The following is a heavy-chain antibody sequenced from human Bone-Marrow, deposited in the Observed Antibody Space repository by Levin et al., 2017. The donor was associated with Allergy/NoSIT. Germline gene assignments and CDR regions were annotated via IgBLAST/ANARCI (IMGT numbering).Heavy chain of an antibody. V-gene: IGHV1-69*06. Sequence: ASVKVSCKASGGTLSNYGFSWVRQAPGQGLEWMGGIVPMFGTPNYAQKFQGRVTINVDKYTGPTYMELRGLRAEGAAGFLFGCFRIEVPGMLSSRGEKIRDYYYGIDVWGQGTTVTASS. CDR3: GCFRIEVPGMLSSRGEKIRDYYYGIDV. J-gene: IGHJ6*02. CDR2: IVPMFGTP. D-gene: IGHD2-21*01. CDR1: GGTLSNYG.